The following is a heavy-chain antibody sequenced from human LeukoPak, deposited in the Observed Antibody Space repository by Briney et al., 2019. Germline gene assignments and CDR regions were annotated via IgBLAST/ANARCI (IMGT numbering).Heavy chain of an antibody. V-gene: IGHV4-59*01. CDR1: GGSISYYY. CDR3: ARDAYSSSYMDV. CDR2: IYYSGST. J-gene: IGHJ6*03. D-gene: IGHD6-13*01. Sequence: PSETLSLTCTASGGSISYYYWSWIRQPPGKGLEWIGYIYYSGSTNYNPSLKSRVTISVDTSKNQFSLKPSSVTVADTAVYYCARDAYSSSYMDVWGKGTTVTVSS.